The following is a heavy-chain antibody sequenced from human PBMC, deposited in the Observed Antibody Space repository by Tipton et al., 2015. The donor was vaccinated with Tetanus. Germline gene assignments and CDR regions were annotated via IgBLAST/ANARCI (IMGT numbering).Heavy chain of an antibody. D-gene: IGHD3-22*01. Sequence: QMQLVQSGAELKKPGASVKVSCTASGYTFTGYYMYWVRQAPGQGLEWVGWIDPNSGDTIYAQNFQGGVTMTRDTSISTVYMELSRLRSDDTAVYYCARDRGDYIYYGMDVWGPGTTVTVSS. J-gene: IGHJ6*02. CDR3: ARDRGDYIYYGMDV. CDR2: IDPNSGDT. V-gene: IGHV1-2*02. CDR1: GYTFTGYY.